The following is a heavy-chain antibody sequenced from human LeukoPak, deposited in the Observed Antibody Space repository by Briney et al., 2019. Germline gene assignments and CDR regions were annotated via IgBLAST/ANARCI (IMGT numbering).Heavy chain of an antibody. V-gene: IGHV3-7*01. J-gene: IGHJ6*02. Sequence: PGGSLRLSCAASGFTFSSYWMSWVRRAPGKGLEWVANIKQDGSEKYYVDSVKGRFTISRDNAKNSLYLQMNSLRAEDTAVYYCARAGVWFGELLGYYYYGMDVWGQGTTVTVSS. CDR3: ARAGVWFGELLGYYYYGMDV. CDR1: GFTFSSYW. CDR2: IKQDGSEK. D-gene: IGHD3-10*01.